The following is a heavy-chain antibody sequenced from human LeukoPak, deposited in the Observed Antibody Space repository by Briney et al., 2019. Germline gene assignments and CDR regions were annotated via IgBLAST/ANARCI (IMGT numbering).Heavy chain of an antibody. V-gene: IGHV3-15*01. J-gene: IGHJ4*02. CDR3: ASSGGQWLAFDY. Sequence: GGSLRLSCAASGFTFSNAWMSWVRQAPGKGLEWVGRIKSKTDGGTTDYAAPVKGRFTISRDDSKNTLYLQMNSLRDEDTAVYYCASSGGQWLAFDYWGQGTLVTVSS. CDR2: IKSKTDGGTT. D-gene: IGHD6-19*01. CDR1: GFTFSNAW.